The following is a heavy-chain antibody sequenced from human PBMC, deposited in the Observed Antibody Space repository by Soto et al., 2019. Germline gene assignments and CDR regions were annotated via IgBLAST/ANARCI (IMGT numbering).Heavy chain of an antibody. V-gene: IGHV4-34*01. J-gene: IGHJ3*02. CDR3: ARSAGSGWYFRGAFDI. Sequence: SETLSLTCAVYGGSFSGYYWSWIRQPPGKGLEWIGEINHSGSTNYNPSLKSRVTISVDTSKNQFSLKLSSVTAADTAVYYCARSAGSGWYFRGAFDIWGQGTMVTVSS. CDR1: GGSFSGYY. CDR2: INHSGST. D-gene: IGHD6-19*01.